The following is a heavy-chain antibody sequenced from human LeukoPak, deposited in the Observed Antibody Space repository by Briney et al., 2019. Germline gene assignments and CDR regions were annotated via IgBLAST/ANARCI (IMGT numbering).Heavy chain of an antibody. V-gene: IGHV3-30*01. D-gene: IGHD6-6*01. CDR2: IAYDGSNK. Sequence: GRSLRLSCEASGFTFSSYGMHWVRQAPGKGLEWVAVIAYDGSNKNYPDSVKGRFTISRDSSKNTLYLQMNSLRPEDTTVYYCARGRYSSFLFDSMDVWGKGTTVIVSS. J-gene: IGHJ6*03. CDR1: GFTFSSYG. CDR3: ARGRYSSFLFDSMDV.